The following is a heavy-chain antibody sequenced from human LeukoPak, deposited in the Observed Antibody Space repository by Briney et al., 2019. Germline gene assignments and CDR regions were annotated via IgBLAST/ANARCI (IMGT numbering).Heavy chain of an antibody. CDR2: TRSKAYGGTT. D-gene: IGHD3-10*01. J-gene: IGHJ4*02. Sequence: GGSLRLSCTASGFNFGIYGMHWVRQAPGKGLEWVGFTRSKAYGGTTEYAASVKGRFIISRDDSKNIAYLQMNSLKTEDTAVYYCTRCYGSGTPDDYWGQGTLVTVSS. V-gene: IGHV3-49*04. CDR3: TRCYGSGTPDDY. CDR1: GFNFGIYG.